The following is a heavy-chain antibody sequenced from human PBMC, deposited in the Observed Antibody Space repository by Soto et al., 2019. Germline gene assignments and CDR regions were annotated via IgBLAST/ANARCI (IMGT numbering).Heavy chain of an antibody. D-gene: IGHD2-8*02. CDR3: ARDKITGLFDY. CDR1: GGSFSGYY. V-gene: IGHV4-34*01. CDR2: INHSGST. J-gene: IGHJ4*02. Sequence: TLSLTCAVYGGSFSGYYWTWIRQPPGTGLEWIGEINHSGSTNYNPSLKSQDTIKEDKSKNQFSLKLTFVTAVDTAVYYCARDKITGLFDYWGQGTLVTVSS.